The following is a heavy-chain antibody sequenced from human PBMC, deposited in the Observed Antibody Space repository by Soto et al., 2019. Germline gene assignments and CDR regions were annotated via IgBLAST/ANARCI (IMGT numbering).Heavy chain of an antibody. J-gene: IGHJ6*02. CDR1: GFTFSTYA. D-gene: IGHD2-8*01. Sequence: EVQLLESGGGLVQPGGSLGLSCAASGFTFSTYAMSWVRQAPGKGLEWVSATSGSGGSTYYADSVKARFTISRDNSKNTLFLQMNSMRAEDTAVYYCAKAPGYCTNGVCLFYGMDVWGQGTTVTVSS. V-gene: IGHV3-23*01. CDR2: TSGSGGST. CDR3: AKAPGYCTNGVCLFYGMDV.